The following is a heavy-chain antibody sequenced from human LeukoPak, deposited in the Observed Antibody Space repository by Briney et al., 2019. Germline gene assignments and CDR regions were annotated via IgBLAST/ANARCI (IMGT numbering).Heavy chain of an antibody. Sequence: PGGSLRLSCAASGFTFSNAWMSWVRQAPGKGLEWVGRIKSKTDGGTTDYAAPVKGRFTISRDDSKNTLYLQMNSLKTEDTAVYYCTTAYYDFWSGYLPPPGFDYWGQGTLVTVSS. CDR2: IKSKTDGGTT. D-gene: IGHD3-3*01. CDR1: GFTFSNAW. J-gene: IGHJ4*02. CDR3: TTAYYDFWSGYLPPPGFDY. V-gene: IGHV3-15*01.